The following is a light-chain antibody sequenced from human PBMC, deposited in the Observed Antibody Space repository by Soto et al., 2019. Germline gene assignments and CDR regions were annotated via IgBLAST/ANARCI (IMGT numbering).Light chain of an antibody. V-gene: IGKV2D-29*01. CDR2: EVS. J-gene: IGKJ2*01. CDR1: QTLLFSDGRTF. CDR3: KQSIQFPPT. Sequence: DIVMTQTPFSLSVTPGQPASISCKSSQTLLFSDGRTFLYWYLQKPGQPPQLLISEVSNRLSGGANRFRGSGSRTDFTLKISRVEAEDVGVYYLKQSIQFPPTFGQGTKLDIK.